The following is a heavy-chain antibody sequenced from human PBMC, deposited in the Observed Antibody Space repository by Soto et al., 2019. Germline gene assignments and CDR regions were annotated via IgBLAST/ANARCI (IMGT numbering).Heavy chain of an antibody. J-gene: IGHJ2*01. D-gene: IGHD3-16*02. Sequence: QVQLVQSGAEVKKPGASVKVSCKASGYTFTSYYMHWVRQAPGQGLEWMGIINPSGGSTSYAQKFQGSVTMPRDTTTSTVYMELSSRRSEDTAVYYCAREPTRSCRYFDLWGRGTLVTVSS. V-gene: IGHV1-46*01. CDR2: INPSGGST. CDR3: AREPTRSCRYFDL. CDR1: GYTFTSYY.